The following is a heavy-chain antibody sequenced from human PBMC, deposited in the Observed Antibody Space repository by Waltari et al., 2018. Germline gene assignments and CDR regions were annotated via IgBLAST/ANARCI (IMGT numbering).Heavy chain of an antibody. V-gene: IGHV1-3*01. Sequence: QVQLVQSGAEVKKPGASVKVSCKASGYTFTSYAMHWVRQAPGQRLEWMGWINAGNGNTKYSQKFQGRVTITRDTSASTAYMELSSLRSEDTAVYYCARGPGEDPIVVVVAATRYGMDVWGQGTTVTVSS. D-gene: IGHD2-15*01. CDR3: ARGPGEDPIVVVVAATRYGMDV. J-gene: IGHJ6*02. CDR2: INAGNGNT. CDR1: GYTFTSYA.